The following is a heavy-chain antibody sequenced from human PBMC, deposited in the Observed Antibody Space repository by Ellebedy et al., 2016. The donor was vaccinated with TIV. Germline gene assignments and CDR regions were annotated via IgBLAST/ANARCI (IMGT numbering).Heavy chain of an antibody. CDR1: GHTLSESS. D-gene: IGHD6-13*01. CDR3: ARDDRSSSSWTGGMDS. J-gene: IGHJ4*02. V-gene: IGHV1-69*06. CDR2: IIPIYGTT. Sequence: SVKVSCXVSGHTLSESSIHWVRQAPGQGLEWMGGIIPIYGTTNYAQKFQDRVTITADKFTSTVYMELTSLRSDDTAVFYCARDDRSSSSWTGGMDSWGQGTLVTVSS.